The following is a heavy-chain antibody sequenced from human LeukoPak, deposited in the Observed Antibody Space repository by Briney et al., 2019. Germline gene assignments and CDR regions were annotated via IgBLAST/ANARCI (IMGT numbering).Heavy chain of an antibody. CDR3: AREGGSYYDSSGYSDY. V-gene: IGHV5-51*01. Sequence: GESLKISCKGSGYSFTNYWIGWVRQMPGKGLEWMGIIHPGGSDTRYSPSFQGQVTISADKSISTAYLQWSSLRASDTAMYYCAREGGSYYDSSGYSDYWGQGTLVTVSS. CDR1: GYSFTNYW. J-gene: IGHJ4*02. D-gene: IGHD3-22*01. CDR2: IHPGGSDT.